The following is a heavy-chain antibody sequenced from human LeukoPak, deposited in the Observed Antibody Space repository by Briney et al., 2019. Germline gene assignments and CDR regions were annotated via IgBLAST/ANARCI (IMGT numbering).Heavy chain of an antibody. D-gene: IGHD5-24*01. Sequence: PSETLSLTCTVSGGSISSYYWSWIRQPPGKGLESIGYIYYSGSTNYNPSLKSRVTISVDTSKNQFSLKLSSVTAADTAVYYCATRRDGYKPQDAFDIWGQGTMVTVSS. CDR2: IYYSGST. CDR3: ATRRDGYKPQDAFDI. CDR1: GGSISSYY. J-gene: IGHJ3*02. V-gene: IGHV4-59*01.